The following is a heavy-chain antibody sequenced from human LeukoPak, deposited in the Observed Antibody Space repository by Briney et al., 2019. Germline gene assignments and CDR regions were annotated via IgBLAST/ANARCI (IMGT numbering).Heavy chain of an antibody. J-gene: IGHJ6*02. CDR2: IYYSGKN. CDR1: GGSISNYY. CDR3: ARDLYSAYDYSYYGLDV. Sequence: SETLSLTCTVSGGSISNYYWTWIRQPPGKGLEWIGYIYYSGKNNYNPSLKSRVTISVDTSKNQFSLRLSSVTAADTAVYYCARDLYSAYDYSYYGLDVWGQGTTVTVSS. D-gene: IGHD5-12*01. V-gene: IGHV4-59*01.